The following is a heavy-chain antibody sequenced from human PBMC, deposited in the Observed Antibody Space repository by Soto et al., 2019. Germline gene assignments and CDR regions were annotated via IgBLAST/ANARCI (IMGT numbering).Heavy chain of an antibody. D-gene: IGHD2-15*01. Sequence: SETLSLTCTVSGGSISSYYWSWIRQPPGKGLEWIGYIYYSGSTNYNPSLKSRVTISVDTSKNQFSLKLSSVTAADTAVYYCARLREAVVAATYYYYYYMDVWGKGTTVTVSS. CDR2: IYYSGST. CDR3: ARLREAVVAATYYYYYYMDV. CDR1: GGSISSYY. V-gene: IGHV4-59*01. J-gene: IGHJ6*03.